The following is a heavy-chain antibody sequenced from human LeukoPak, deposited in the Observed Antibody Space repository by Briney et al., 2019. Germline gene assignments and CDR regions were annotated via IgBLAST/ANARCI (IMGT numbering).Heavy chain of an antibody. CDR3: ARPYYYDSRIDL. CDR1: GGSISSGDYY. V-gene: IGHV4-30-4*01. Sequence: SETLSLTCTVSGGSISSGDYYWSWIRQPPGKGLEWIGYTYYSGSTYYNPSLKSRVTISVDTSKNQFSLRLSSVTAADTAVYYCARPYYYDSRIDLWGQGTLVTVSS. CDR2: TYYSGST. D-gene: IGHD3-22*01. J-gene: IGHJ5*02.